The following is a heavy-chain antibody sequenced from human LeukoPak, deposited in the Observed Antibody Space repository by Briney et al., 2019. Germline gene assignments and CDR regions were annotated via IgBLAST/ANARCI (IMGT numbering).Heavy chain of an antibody. Sequence: GASVKVSCKASGGTFSSYAISWVRQAPGQGLEWMGGIIPIFGTANYAQKFQGRVTITADESTGTVYMELSSLRSEDTAVYYCARDEMIVLLINFYYWGQGTLVTVSS. CDR1: GGTFSSYA. D-gene: IGHD2-8*01. J-gene: IGHJ4*02. CDR3: ARDEMIVLLINFYY. V-gene: IGHV1-69*13. CDR2: IIPIFGTA.